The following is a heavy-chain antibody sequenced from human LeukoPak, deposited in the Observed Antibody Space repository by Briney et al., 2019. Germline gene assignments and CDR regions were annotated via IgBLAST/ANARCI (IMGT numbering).Heavy chain of an antibody. V-gene: IGHV3-30*02. CDR1: GFTFSSYG. Sequence: GGSLRLSCAAFGFTFSSYGMHWVRQAPGKGLEWVAFIRYDGSNKYYADSVKGRFTISRDNSKNTLYLQMNSLRAEDTAVYYCAKARDGYNVFDYWGQGALVTVSS. CDR3: AKARDGYNVFDY. CDR2: IRYDGSNK. J-gene: IGHJ4*02. D-gene: IGHD5-24*01.